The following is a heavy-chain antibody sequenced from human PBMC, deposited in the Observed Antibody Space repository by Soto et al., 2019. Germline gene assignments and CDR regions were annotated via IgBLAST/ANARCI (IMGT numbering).Heavy chain of an antibody. Sequence: EVQLLESGGGLEQPGGSLRLSCAASGFTFSLYAMSWVRQAPGKGLEWVSAISGVGDTEYYADSVKGRFTISRDNSKNTLYLQMNSLRADDTAVYYCAKDGPYYGTTRVFDNWGPGTLVSVSS. CDR1: GFTFSLYA. CDR2: ISGVGDTE. D-gene: IGHD3-10*01. J-gene: IGHJ4*02. CDR3: AKDGPYYGTTRVFDN. V-gene: IGHV3-23*01.